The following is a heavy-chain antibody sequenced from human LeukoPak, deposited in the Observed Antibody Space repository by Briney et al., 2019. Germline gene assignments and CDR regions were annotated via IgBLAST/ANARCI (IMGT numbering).Heavy chain of an antibody. J-gene: IGHJ4*02. CDR1: GDSINTSNYS. V-gene: IGHV4-39*01. CDR2: IYYIGTS. CDR3: ARHRSGSYIRYFDF. Sequence: SETLSLTCTVSGDSINTSNYSWGWIRQSTGKGLEWIGNIYYIGTSDYNPSLKSRVTISIDTSKNQFSLNLRSVTAADTAFYYCARHRSGSYIRYFDFWGQGALVTVSS. D-gene: IGHD1-26*01.